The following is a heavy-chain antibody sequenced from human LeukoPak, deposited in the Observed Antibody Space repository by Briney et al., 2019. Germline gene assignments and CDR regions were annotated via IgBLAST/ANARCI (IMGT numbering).Heavy chain of an antibody. CDR2: IDPSDSYT. CDR1: GYSFTNYW. J-gene: IGHJ5*02. CDR3: ARQYYYVSGSYYNNWFDP. V-gene: IGHV5-10-1*01. D-gene: IGHD3-10*01. Sequence: GESLKISCKGSGYSFTNYWISWVRQMPGRGLEWMGRIDPSDSYTYYSPSFQGHVTISADRSISTAYLQWSSLRASDTAMYYCARQYYYVSGSYYNNWFDPGAREPWSPSPQ.